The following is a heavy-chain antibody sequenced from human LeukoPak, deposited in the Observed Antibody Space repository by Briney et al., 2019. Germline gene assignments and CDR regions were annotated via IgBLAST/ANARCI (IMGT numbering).Heavy chain of an antibody. V-gene: IGHV4-39*01. CDR2: IYSSGST. CDR3: AKSGGYGLIDY. D-gene: IGHD1-26*01. CDR1: GVSISSSNYY. J-gene: IGHJ4*02. Sequence: SETLSLTCTVSGVSISSSNYYWGWIRQPPGKGLEWIGNIYSSGSTYYNASLQSRVTISIDTSKNQFSLRLNSVTAADTAMYYCAKSGGYGLIDYWGQGTRVTVSS.